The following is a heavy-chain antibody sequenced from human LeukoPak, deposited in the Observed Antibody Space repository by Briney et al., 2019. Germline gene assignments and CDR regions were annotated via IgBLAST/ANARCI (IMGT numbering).Heavy chain of an antibody. CDR1: GGSISSGDYY. Sequence: SETLSLTCTVSGGSISSGDYYWSWIRQPPGKGLEWIGYIYYSGSTYYNPSLKSRVTISVDTSKNQFSLKLSSVTAADTAVYYCARGLHGSGSYCDYNWFDPWGQGTLVTVSS. CDR3: ARGLHGSGSYCDYNWFDP. CDR2: IYYSGST. D-gene: IGHD3-10*01. J-gene: IGHJ5*02. V-gene: IGHV4-30-4*01.